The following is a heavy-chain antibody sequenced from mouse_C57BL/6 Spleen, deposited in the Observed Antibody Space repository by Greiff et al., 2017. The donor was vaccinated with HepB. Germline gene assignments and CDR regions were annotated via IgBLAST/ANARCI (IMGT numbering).Heavy chain of an antibody. J-gene: IGHJ3*01. CDR3: ARGGDYDPSWFAY. V-gene: IGHV3-6*01. CDR1: GYSITSGYY. Sequence: EVQLVESGPGLVKPSQSLSLTCSVTGYSITSGYYWNWIRQFPGNKLEWMGYISYDGSNNYNPSLKNRISITRDTSKNQFFLKLNSVTTEDTATYYCARGGDYDPSWFAYWGQGTLVTVSA. CDR2: ISYDGSN. D-gene: IGHD2-4*01.